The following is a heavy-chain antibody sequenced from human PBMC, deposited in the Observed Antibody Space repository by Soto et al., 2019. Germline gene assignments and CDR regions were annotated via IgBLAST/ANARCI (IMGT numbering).Heavy chain of an antibody. CDR1: GTSVSNYY. CDR2: IYTSGST. CDR3: ARGGIQLSYAFDY. Sequence: QVQLQESGPGLVKPSETLSLTCSVSGTSVSNYYWSWIRQPAGKGLEHIGRIYTSGSTSYNPSLKSRVTMSMDTSQTQIYLHLTTVTAADTAVYYCARGGIQLSYAFDYWGQGILVTVS. V-gene: IGHV4-4*07. D-gene: IGHD5-18*01. J-gene: IGHJ4*02.